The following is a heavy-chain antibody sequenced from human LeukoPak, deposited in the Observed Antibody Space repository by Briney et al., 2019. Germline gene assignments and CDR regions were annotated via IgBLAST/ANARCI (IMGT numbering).Heavy chain of an antibody. Sequence: PGGSLRLSCEASGFTFSDYYMSWIRQVPGKGLEWLLYISPSGTAIYYADSVKGRFTISRDNAKNSLYLQTDSLRVEDTAVYYCARDPYSGSYGPYYYYYMDVWGEGTTVTISS. CDR1: GFTFSDYY. CDR3: ARDPYSGSYGPYYYYYMDV. J-gene: IGHJ6*03. D-gene: IGHD1-26*01. V-gene: IGHV3-11*04. CDR2: ISPSGTAI.